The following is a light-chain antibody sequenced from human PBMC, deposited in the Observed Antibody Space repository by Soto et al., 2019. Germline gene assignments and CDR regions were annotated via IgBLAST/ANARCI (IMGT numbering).Light chain of an antibody. J-gene: IGKJ2*01. CDR2: GAS. Sequence: EIVLTQSPCTLSLSPGERASLSCRASQSVSSNYLAWYQQKPGQAPRILIYGASSRATGIPDRFSGSVSGTDFTLTIGRLDPEDFAVYYCQQYGSSPRTFGQGTKLEIK. CDR3: QQYGSSPRT. V-gene: IGKV3-20*01. CDR1: QSVSSNY.